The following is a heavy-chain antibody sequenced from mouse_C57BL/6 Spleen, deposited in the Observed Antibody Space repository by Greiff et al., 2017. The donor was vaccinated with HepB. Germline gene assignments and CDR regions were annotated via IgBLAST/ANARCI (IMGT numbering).Heavy chain of an antibody. CDR2: ISDGGSYT. V-gene: IGHV5-4*01. CDR1: GFTFSSYA. Sequence: VQLVESGGGLVKPGGSLKLSCAASGFTFSSYAMSWVRQTPEKRLEWVATISDGGSYTYYPDNVKGRFTISRDNAKNNLYLQMSHLKSEDTAMYYCARGLFAYWGQGTLVTVSA. J-gene: IGHJ3*01. CDR3: ARGLFAY.